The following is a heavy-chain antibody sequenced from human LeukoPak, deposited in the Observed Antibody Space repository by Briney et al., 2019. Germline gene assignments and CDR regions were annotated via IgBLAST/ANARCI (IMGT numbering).Heavy chain of an antibody. CDR3: AHSHYYDSSGGAFDI. CDR2: IYWDDDK. CDR1: GVALGTGGGG. V-gene: IGHV2-5*02. J-gene: IGHJ3*02. D-gene: IGHD3-22*01. Sequence: ECGPTLLHPTRTLTLTCNFSGVALGTGGGGVGGIRQPPGKALEWLSLIYWDDDKLYSQALKSRLTLTNATSKNQVVLAMTNMDPVDTATYYCAHSHYYDSSGGAFDIWGQGTRVTVSS.